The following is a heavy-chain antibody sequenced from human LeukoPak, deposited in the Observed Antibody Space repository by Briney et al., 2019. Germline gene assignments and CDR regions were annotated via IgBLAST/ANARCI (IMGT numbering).Heavy chain of an antibody. CDR3: ARITDYSDYYYYSMDV. D-gene: IGHD4-11*01. CDR1: GGSISSGSYY. CDR2: IYTSGST. J-gene: IGHJ6*03. Sequence: PSQTLSLTCTVSGGSISSGSYYWSWIRQPAGKGLEWIGRIYTSGSTYYNPSLKSRVTISVDTSKNQFSLKLSSVTAADTAVYYCARITDYSDYYYYSMDVWGKGTTVTVSS. V-gene: IGHV4-61*02.